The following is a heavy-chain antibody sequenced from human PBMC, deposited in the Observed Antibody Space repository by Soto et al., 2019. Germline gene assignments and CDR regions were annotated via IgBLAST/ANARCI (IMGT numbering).Heavy chain of an antibody. CDR1: GGSMSSEY. Sequence: SETLSLTCTVSGGSMSSEYWSWSRQPHGKGLEWIGYIYYSGSTNYNPSLKSRVSISVDTSKNQFSLNLSSVTAADTAIYYCARDRYGVPRGDYFDSWGQGILVTVSS. CDR2: IYYSGST. J-gene: IGHJ4*02. D-gene: IGHD4-17*01. CDR3: ARDRYGVPRGDYFDS. V-gene: IGHV4-59*12.